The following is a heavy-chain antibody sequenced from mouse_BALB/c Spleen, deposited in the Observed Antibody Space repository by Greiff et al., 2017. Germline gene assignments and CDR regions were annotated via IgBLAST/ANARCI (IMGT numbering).Heavy chain of an antibody. CDR2: ISSGGGST. V-gene: IGHV5-12-1*01. D-gene: IGHD2-1*01. J-gene: IGHJ4*01. Sequence: DVMLVESGGGLVKPGGSLKLSCAASGFAFSSYDMSWVRQTPEKRLEWVAYISSGGGSTYYPDTVKGRFTISRDNAKNTLYLQMSSLKSEDTAMYYCARLYYGPFYAMDYWGQGTSVTVSS. CDR1: GFAFSSYD. CDR3: ARLYYGPFYAMDY.